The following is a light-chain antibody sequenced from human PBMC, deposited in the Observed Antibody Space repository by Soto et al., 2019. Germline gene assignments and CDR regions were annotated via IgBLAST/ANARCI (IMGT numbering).Light chain of an antibody. V-gene: IGKV3-11*01. CDR3: QQRSNWPPVYT. CDR2: AAS. CDR1: QSVSSS. Sequence: EIVLTQSPATLSLSPGERATLSCRASQSVSSSLAWYQQKPGQAPRLLIYAASNRATGIPARFSGSGSGTDFTLTISSLEPEDFAVYYCQQRSNWPPVYTFGQGTK. J-gene: IGKJ2*01.